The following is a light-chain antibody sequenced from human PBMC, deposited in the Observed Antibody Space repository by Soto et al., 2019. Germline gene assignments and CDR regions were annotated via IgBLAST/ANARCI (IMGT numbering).Light chain of an antibody. CDR3: QQYGDWPPET. CDR1: QSVSRN. J-gene: IGKJ2*01. CDR2: GAS. V-gene: IGKV3-15*01. Sequence: EVVLTQSPATLSVSPGDRATLSCRASQSVSRNLAWYQQKPGQAPRLLIYGASTRATGVPARFSGSGSATEFTLSISSLQSEDVAVYYGQQYGDWPPETFGQGNKLEI.